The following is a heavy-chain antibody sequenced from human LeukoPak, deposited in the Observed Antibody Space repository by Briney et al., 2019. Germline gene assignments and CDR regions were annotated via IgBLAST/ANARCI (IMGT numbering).Heavy chain of an antibody. CDR3: ARGSSGHDY. CDR1: GGSISSSSYY. D-gene: IGHD6-19*01. CDR2: IYYSGST. V-gene: IGHV4-39*01. Sequence: SETLSLTCTVSGGSISSSSYYWGWIRQPPGKGLEWIGSIYYSGSTYYNPSLKSRVTISVDTSKNQFSLKLSSVTAADTAVYYCARGSSGHDYWGQGTLVTVSS. J-gene: IGHJ4*02.